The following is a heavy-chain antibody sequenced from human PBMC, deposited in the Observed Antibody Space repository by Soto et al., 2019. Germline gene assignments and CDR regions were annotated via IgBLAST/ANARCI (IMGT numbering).Heavy chain of an antibody. CDR1: GGSISSYY. CDR2: IYYSGST. V-gene: IGHV4-59*01. J-gene: IGHJ5*02. CDR3: ARVVDWFDP. Sequence: SETLSLTCTVSGGSISSYYLSWIRQPPGKGLEWIGYIYYSGSTNYNPSLKSRVTISVDTSKNQLSLKLSSVTAADTAVYYCARVVDWFDPWGQGTLVTVSS. D-gene: IGHD3-10*01.